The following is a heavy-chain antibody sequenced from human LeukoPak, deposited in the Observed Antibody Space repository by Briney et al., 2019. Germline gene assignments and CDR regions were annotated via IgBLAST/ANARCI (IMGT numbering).Heavy chain of an antibody. D-gene: IGHD3-3*01. J-gene: IGHJ5*02. CDR1: GGSISSSSYY. V-gene: IGHV4-39*07. CDR2: IYDIGST. Sequence: SETLSLTCTVSGGSISSSSYYWGWIRQPPGKGLEWIGSIYDIGSTYYNPSLKSRVTLSVDTSKNQFSLKLTSVTAADTAVYYCARGAGLIFWSGYPWFDPWGQGTLVTVSS. CDR3: ARGAGLIFWSGYPWFDP.